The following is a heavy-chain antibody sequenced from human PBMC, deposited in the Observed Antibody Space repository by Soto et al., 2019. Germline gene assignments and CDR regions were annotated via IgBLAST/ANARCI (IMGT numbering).Heavy chain of an antibody. V-gene: IGHV1-18*01. D-gene: IGHD3-22*01. J-gene: IGHJ2*01. CDR3: SREYYDGRGYYFWNFEI. CDR1: GYIFTNFG. Sequence: VQLLQSETEVRRPGASVRVSCKASGYIFTNFGINWLRQAPGQGLEWMGWRSTSKGDKQSAQQFQGRFTMTTDTSTNTAHMELTSLTSDDTDVYYCSREYYDGRGYYFWNFEIWGRGTLVTVSS. CDR2: RSTSKGDK.